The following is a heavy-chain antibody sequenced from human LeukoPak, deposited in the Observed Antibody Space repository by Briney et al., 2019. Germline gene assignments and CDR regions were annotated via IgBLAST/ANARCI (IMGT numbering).Heavy chain of an antibody. J-gene: IGHJ4*02. D-gene: IGHD1-26*01. CDR3: ARSNWELLPYYFDY. Sequence: EASVKVSCKASGYTFTGYYMHWVRQAPGQGLEWMGWINPNSGGTNYAQKFQGRVTMTRDTSISTAYMELSRLRSDDTAVYYCARSNWELLPYYFDYWGQGTLVTVSS. V-gene: IGHV1-2*02. CDR1: GYTFTGYY. CDR2: INPNSGGT.